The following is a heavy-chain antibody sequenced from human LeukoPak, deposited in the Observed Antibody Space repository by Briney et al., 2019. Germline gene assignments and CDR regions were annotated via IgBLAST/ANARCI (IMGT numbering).Heavy chain of an antibody. CDR3: ARVRGYYDSSGYDD. J-gene: IGHJ4*02. CDR1: GASISSYY. Sequence: SETLSLTCTVSGASISSYYWSWIRQPPGKGLEWIGYIYYSGSTNYNPALKSRVTISEDTSKNQISLKLRSVTAADTAVYYCARVRGYYDSSGYDDWGQGTLVTVCS. CDR2: IYYSGST. D-gene: IGHD3-22*01. V-gene: IGHV4-59*01.